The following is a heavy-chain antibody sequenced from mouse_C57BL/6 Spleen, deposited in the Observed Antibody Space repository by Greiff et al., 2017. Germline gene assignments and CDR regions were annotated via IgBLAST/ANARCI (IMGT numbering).Heavy chain of an antibody. CDR1: GYTFTDYY. V-gene: IGHV1-19*01. CDR3: ARRMDPKGYFDV. Sequence: EVQLQQSGPVLVKPGASVKMSCKASGYTFTDYYMNWVKQSHGKSLEWIGVINPYNGGTSYNQKFKGKATLTVDKSSSTAYMELNSLTSEDSAVYYCARRMDPKGYFDVWGTGTTVTVSS. CDR2: INPYNGGT. J-gene: IGHJ1*03.